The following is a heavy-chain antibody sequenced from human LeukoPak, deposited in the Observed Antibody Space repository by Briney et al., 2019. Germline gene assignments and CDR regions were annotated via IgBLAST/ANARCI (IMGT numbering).Heavy chain of an antibody. CDR2: EDGEA. V-gene: IGHV1-24*01. Sequence: ASVKVSCTVSGYTLTELSIHWVRQSPGKGLEWMGGEDGEAIYAQKFQGRVTMTEDTSTDTAYMDLSSLRSEDTAVYYCASIDLDSWGQGTLVTVSS. CDR1: GYTLTELS. CDR3: ASIDLDS. J-gene: IGHJ4*02. D-gene: IGHD2-21*01.